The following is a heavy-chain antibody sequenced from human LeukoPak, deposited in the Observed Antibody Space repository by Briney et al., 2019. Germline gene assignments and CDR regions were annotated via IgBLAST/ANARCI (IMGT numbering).Heavy chain of an antibody. J-gene: IGHJ4*02. CDR3: ARVGYYYDSSGTFDY. CDR1: GYTFTGYY. D-gene: IGHD3-22*01. V-gene: IGHV1-2*02. CDR2: INPNSGGT. Sequence: ASVKVSCTASGYTFTGYYMHWVRQAPGQGLEWMGWINPNSGGTNYAQKFQGRVTMTRDTSISTAYMELSRLRSDDTAVYYCARVGYYYDSSGTFDYWGQGTLVTVSS.